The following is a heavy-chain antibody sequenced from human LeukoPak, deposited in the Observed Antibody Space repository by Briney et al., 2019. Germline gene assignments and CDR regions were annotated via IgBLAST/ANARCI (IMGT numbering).Heavy chain of an antibody. Sequence: SETLSLTCTVSGGSISSSSYYWGWIRQPPGKGLEWIGSIYYSGSTYYNPSLKSRVTISVDTSKNQFSLKLSSVTAADTAVYYCARVRYYFDYWGQGTLVTVSS. CDR3: ARVRYYFDY. V-gene: IGHV4-39*07. J-gene: IGHJ4*02. CDR2: IYYSGST. CDR1: GGSISSSSYY. D-gene: IGHD4-17*01.